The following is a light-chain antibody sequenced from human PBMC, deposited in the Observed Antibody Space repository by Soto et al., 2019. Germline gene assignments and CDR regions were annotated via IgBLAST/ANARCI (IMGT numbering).Light chain of an antibody. CDR2: VAS. J-gene: IGKJ2*01. Sequence: DIQMTQSPSSLSASVGDRVTITCQASQDISNYLNWFQQNPGKAPKLLIYVASSLQSGVPSRFSGSGSGTDSTLTISSLQPEDFATYYCQQSYITPYTFGQGTKVDIK. CDR3: QQSYITPYT. CDR1: QDISNY. V-gene: IGKV1-39*01.